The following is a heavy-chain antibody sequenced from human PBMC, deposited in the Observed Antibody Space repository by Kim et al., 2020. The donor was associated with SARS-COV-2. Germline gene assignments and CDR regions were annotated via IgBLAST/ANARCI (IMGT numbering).Heavy chain of an antibody. D-gene: IGHD1-26*01. Sequence: GGSLRLSCAASGFTFSSYWMHWVRQAPGKGLVWVSRINSDGSSTSYADSVKGRFTISRDNAKNTLYLQMNSLRAEDTAVYYCARVGLSGSYPYYYGMDVWGQGTTVTVSS. V-gene: IGHV3-74*01. CDR2: INSDGSST. CDR1: GFTFSSYW. J-gene: IGHJ6*02. CDR3: ARVGLSGSYPYYYGMDV.